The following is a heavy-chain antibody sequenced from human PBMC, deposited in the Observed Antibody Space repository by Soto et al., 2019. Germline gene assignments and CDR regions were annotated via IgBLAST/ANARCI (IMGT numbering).Heavy chain of an antibody. CDR2: IYYSGST. Sequence: PSETLSLTCTVSGGSISSSSYYWGWIRQPPGKGLEWIGSIYYSGSTYYNPSLKSRVTISVDTSKNQFSLKLSSVTAADTAVYYCACGFGELLFFDYWGQGTLVTVSS. V-gene: IGHV4-39*01. J-gene: IGHJ4*02. CDR1: GGSISSSSYY. CDR3: ACGFGELLFFDY. D-gene: IGHD3-10*01.